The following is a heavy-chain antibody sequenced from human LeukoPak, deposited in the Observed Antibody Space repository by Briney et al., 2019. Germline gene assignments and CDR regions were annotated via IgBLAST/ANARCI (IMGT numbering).Heavy chain of an antibody. Sequence: ASVKVSCKASGYTFTSYGISWVRQAPGQGLEWMGWISAYNGNTNYAQKLLGRVTMTTDTSTSTAYMELRSLRSDDTAVYYCARVWYRYYDSSGYSNFDYWGQGTLVTVSS. CDR2: ISAYNGNT. D-gene: IGHD3-22*01. CDR1: GYTFTSYG. J-gene: IGHJ4*02. CDR3: ARVWYRYYDSSGYSNFDY. V-gene: IGHV1-18*01.